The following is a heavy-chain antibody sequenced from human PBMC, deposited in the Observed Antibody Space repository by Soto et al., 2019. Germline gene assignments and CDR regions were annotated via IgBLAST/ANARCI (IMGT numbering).Heavy chain of an antibody. CDR3: AREIIRCSSTSCYTGRHNWFDP. J-gene: IGHJ5*02. CDR2: IYYSGST. D-gene: IGHD2-2*02. Sequence: SETLSLTCTVSGGSISSGGYYWSWIRQHPGKGLEWIGYIYYSGSTYYNPSLKSRVTISVDTSKNQFSLKLSSVTAADTAVYYCAREIIRCSSTSCYTGRHNWFDPWGQGTLVTVSS. CDR1: GGSISSGGYY. V-gene: IGHV4-31*03.